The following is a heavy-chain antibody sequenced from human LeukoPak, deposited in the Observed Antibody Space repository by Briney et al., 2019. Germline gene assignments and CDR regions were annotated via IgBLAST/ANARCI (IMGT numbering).Heavy chain of an antibody. Sequence: SETLSLTRTVSGCSISSYYWSWIRQPAGKGLEWVGRINTSGSTNYNPSLKSRVTMSVDTSKNQFSLKLSSVTAADTAVYYCARSPPGTWFYYMDVWGKGTTVTVSS. V-gene: IGHV4-4*07. CDR2: INTSGST. CDR1: GCSISSYY. J-gene: IGHJ6*03. CDR3: ARSPPGTWFYYMDV. D-gene: IGHD3-9*01.